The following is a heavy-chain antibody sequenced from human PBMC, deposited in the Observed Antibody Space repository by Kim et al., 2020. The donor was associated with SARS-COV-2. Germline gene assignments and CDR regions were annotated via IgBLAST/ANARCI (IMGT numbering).Heavy chain of an antibody. Sequence: GGSLRLSCAASGFTFSSYAMSWVRQVPGKGLEWVSAISGSGGSTYYADSVKGRFTISRDNSKNTLYLQMNSLRAEDTAVYYCAKRASYYGSGSYYTLRPLFDPWGQGTLVTVSS. CDR3: AKRASYYGSGSYYTLRPLFDP. V-gene: IGHV3-23*01. D-gene: IGHD3-10*01. CDR1: GFTFSSYA. J-gene: IGHJ5*02. CDR2: ISGSGGST.